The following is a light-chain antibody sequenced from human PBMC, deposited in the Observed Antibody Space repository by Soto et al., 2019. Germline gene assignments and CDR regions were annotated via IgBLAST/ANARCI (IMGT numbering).Light chain of an antibody. CDR1: SGDVGGYNL. CDR2: EVT. CDR3: CSYAGNSEV. V-gene: IGLV2-23*02. Sequence: QSALNQPASVSASPGQSITIPCTGTSGDVGGYNLVSWYQQHPGKAPKLMIYEVTERPSGVSNRFSGSKSGNTASLTISGLQPDDEADYYCCSYAGNSEVFGTGTKVTVL. J-gene: IGLJ1*01.